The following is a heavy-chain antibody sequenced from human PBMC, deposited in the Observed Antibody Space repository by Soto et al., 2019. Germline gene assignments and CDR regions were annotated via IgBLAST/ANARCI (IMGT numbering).Heavy chain of an antibody. V-gene: IGHV3-30-3*01. Sequence: QVQLVESGGGVVQPGRSLRLSCAASGFTFSSYAMYWVRQAPGKGLEWVAVISYDGNNKYYADSVKGRFTISRDNSKNTLSLQMNSLRAEGTAVYYCARAGWDGGSCYTLVGLRYGMDVWGQGTTVTVSS. CDR3: ARAGWDGGSCYTLVGLRYGMDV. CDR1: GFTFSSYA. CDR2: ISYDGNNK. D-gene: IGHD2-15*01. J-gene: IGHJ6*02.